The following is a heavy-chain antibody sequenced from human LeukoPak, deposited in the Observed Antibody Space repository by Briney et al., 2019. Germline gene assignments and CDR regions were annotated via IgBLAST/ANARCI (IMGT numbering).Heavy chain of an antibody. CDR3: ARIVGATTWYAFDI. D-gene: IGHD1-26*01. V-gene: IGHV3-23*01. J-gene: IGHJ3*02. Sequence: GGSLRLSCAASGFTFSSYAMSWVRQAPGKGLEWVSAISGSGGSTYYADSVKGRFTISRDNAMNSLYLQMNSLRAEDTAVYYCARIVGATTWYAFDIWGQGTMVTVSS. CDR1: GFTFSSYA. CDR2: ISGSGGST.